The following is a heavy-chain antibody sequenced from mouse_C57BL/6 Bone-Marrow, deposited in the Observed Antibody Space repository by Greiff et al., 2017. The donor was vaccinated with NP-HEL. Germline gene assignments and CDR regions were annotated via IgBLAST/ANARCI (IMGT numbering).Heavy chain of an antibody. CDR1: GFTFSSYT. Sequence: EVNVVESGGGLVKPGGSLKLSCAASGFTFSSYTMSWVRQTPEKRLEWVATISGGGGNTYYPDSVKGRFTISRDNAKNTLYLQMSSLRSEDTALYYCARHERPHHYAMDYWGQGTSVTVSS. J-gene: IGHJ4*01. V-gene: IGHV5-9*01. CDR2: ISGGGGNT. CDR3: ARHERPHHYAMDY.